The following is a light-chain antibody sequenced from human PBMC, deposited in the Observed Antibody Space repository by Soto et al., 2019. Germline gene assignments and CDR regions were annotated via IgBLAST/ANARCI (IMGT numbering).Light chain of an antibody. CDR1: QSLVDSDGDTY. CDR3: MQGTHWPRT. V-gene: IGKV2-30*01. Sequence: VVMTQSPLSLSVTLGQSASISCRSSQSLVDSDGDTYLNWFQQRPGQSPRRLIYKVSNRDSGVPDRFSGSGSGTDFTLKISRVEAEDVGVCYCMQGTHWPRTFGQGTKVEIK. J-gene: IGKJ1*01. CDR2: KVS.